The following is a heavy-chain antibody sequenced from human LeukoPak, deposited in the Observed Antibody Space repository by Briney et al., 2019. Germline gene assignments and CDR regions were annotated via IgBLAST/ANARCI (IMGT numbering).Heavy chain of an antibody. Sequence: GGSLRLSCAASGFTFSSYAMSWVRQAPGKGLEWVSAISGSGGSTYYADSVKGRFTISRDNSKNTLYLQMNSLRDEDTAVYYCAKRFRRSPVVVVAATYNWFDPWGQGTLVTVSS. V-gene: IGHV3-23*01. D-gene: IGHD2-15*01. CDR3: AKRFRRSPVVVVAATYNWFDP. J-gene: IGHJ5*02. CDR1: GFTFSSYA. CDR2: ISGSGGST.